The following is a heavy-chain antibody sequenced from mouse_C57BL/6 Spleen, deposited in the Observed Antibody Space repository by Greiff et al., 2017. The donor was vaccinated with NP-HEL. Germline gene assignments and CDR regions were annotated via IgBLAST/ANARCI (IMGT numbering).Heavy chain of an antibody. J-gene: IGHJ4*01. D-gene: IGHD2-5*01. V-gene: IGHV5-4*03. CDR1: GFTFSSYA. Sequence: EVKLMESGGGLVKPGGSLKLSCAASGFTFSSYAMSWVRQTPEKRLEWVATISDGGSYTYYPDNVKGRFTISRDNAKNNLNLQMSHLKSEDTAMYYCARVYSNYEAMDYWGQGTSVTVSS. CDR2: ISDGGSYT. CDR3: ARVYSNYEAMDY.